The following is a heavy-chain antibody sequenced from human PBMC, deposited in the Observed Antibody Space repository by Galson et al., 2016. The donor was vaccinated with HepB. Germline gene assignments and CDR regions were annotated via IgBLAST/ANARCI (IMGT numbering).Heavy chain of an antibody. CDR2: VSSDGSDK. V-gene: IGHV3-33*01. CDR1: GFTFSRCA. D-gene: IGHD3-22*01. CDR3: ARDNDPTGYYSIHAFDI. Sequence: SLRLSCAASGFTFSRCAMHWVRQAPGKGLEWVAVVSSDGSDKDYSESVKGRFTISRDNSRNTLGLHMDRLSAEDTAVYYCARDNDPTGYYSIHAFDIWGRGTTVTVSS. J-gene: IGHJ3*02.